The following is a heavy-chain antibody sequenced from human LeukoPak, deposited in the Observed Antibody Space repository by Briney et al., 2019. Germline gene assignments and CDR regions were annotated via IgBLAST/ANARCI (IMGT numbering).Heavy chain of an antibody. Sequence: SETLSLTCAVYGGSFSGYYWSWIRQPPGKGLEWIGEINHSGSTNYNPSLKSRVTISVDTSKNQFSLKLSSVTAADTAVYYCARDQGNYYDSSGFIDIWGQGTMVTVSS. J-gene: IGHJ3*02. CDR2: INHSGST. V-gene: IGHV4-34*01. CDR1: GGSFSGYY. CDR3: ARDQGNYYDSSGFIDI. D-gene: IGHD3-22*01.